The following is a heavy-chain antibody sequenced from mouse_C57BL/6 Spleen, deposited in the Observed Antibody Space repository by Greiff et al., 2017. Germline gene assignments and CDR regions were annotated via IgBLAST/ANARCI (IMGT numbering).Heavy chain of an antibody. Sequence: QVQLQQPGAELVMPGASVKLSCKASGYTFTSYWMHWVKQRPGQGLEWIGEIDPPDSYTNYNQKFKGKSTLTVDKSSSTAYMQLSSLTSEYSAVYYCPIVDYDYFVYWGPGTTLTVSS. J-gene: IGHJ2*01. CDR3: PIVDYDYFVY. CDR1: GYTFTSYW. CDR2: IDPPDSYT. V-gene: IGHV1-69*01. D-gene: IGHD2-4*01.